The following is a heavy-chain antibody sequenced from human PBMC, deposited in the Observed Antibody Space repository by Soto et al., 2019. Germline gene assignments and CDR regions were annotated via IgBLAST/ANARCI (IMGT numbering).Heavy chain of an antibody. V-gene: IGHV4-59*01. CDR1: GGSTSNYY. CDR3: ARTLSASGPKGAFDI. CDR2: VYYSGST. J-gene: IGHJ3*02. D-gene: IGHD2-15*01. Sequence: SETLSLTCTVSGGSTSNYYWSWMRQPPGKGLEWIGSVYYSGSTTYNPSLKSRVTISVDTSKNQFSLRLSSVTAADTAVYYCARTLSASGPKGAFDIWGQGAMVTVSS.